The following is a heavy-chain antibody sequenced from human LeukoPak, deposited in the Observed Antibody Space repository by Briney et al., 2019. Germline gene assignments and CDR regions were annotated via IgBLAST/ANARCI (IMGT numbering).Heavy chain of an antibody. CDR1: GFTFSSYA. J-gene: IGHJ4*02. CDR3: AKAVGITMVRALDY. CDR2: ISGSGGST. D-gene: IGHD3-10*01. Sequence: GGSLRLSCAASGFTFSSYAMSWVRQAPGKGLEWVSAISGSGGSTYYADSVKGRFTISRDNSKNTLYLQMNSLRAEDTAVYYCAKAVGITMVRALDYWGQGTLVTVSS. V-gene: IGHV3-23*01.